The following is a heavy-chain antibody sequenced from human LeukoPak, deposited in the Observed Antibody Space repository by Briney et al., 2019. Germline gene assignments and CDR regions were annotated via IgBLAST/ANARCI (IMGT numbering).Heavy chain of an antibody. J-gene: IGHJ6*02. V-gene: IGHV1-18*01. CDR3: ARDCVVPAGMGYYGMDV. CDR1: CYTFTSYG. Sequence: GASVKSPSKAFCYTFTSYGNRWWIRAPRQEVEGMGWFSAYNGNTNYESKLKGRVTITTDTSTSTAYMELRSLRSGDTAVYYCARDCVVPAGMGYYGMDVWGQGTTVTVSS. CDR2: FSAYNGNT. D-gene: IGHD2-2*01.